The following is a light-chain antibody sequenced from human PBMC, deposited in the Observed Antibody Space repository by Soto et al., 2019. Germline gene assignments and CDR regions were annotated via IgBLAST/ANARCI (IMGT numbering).Light chain of an antibody. Sequence: QSVLAQPASMSGSPGQSITISCTGSGXDIATFNYVSWYQQYPGKAPKLLIYQVTSRASGVSHRFSGSKSGNTAALTISGLQPEDEAEYYCNSYSSTSFYVFGTGTKVIIL. CDR1: GXDIATFNY. CDR3: NSYSSTSFYV. J-gene: IGLJ1*01. CDR2: QVT. V-gene: IGLV2-14*01.